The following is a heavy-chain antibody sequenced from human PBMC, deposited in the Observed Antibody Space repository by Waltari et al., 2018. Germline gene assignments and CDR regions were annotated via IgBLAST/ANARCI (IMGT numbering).Heavy chain of an antibody. V-gene: IGHV1-69*14. CDR3: ALRLNYDILTGYWHYFDY. J-gene: IGHJ4*02. Sequence: QVQLVQSGAEVKKPGSSVKVSCKASGGTFSSYAISWVRQAPGQGLEWMGGIIPIFGTANYAQKFQGRVTITADKSTSTAYMELSSLRSEDTAVYYCALRLNYDILTGYWHYFDYWGQGTLVTVSS. D-gene: IGHD3-9*01. CDR1: GGTFSSYA. CDR2: IIPIFGTA.